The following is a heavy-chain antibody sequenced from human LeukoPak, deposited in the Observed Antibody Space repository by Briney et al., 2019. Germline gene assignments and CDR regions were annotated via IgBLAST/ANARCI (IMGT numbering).Heavy chain of an antibody. J-gene: IGHJ4*02. CDR2: IYYSGST. D-gene: IGHD3-10*01. CDR1: GDSVSGYY. Sequence: PSETLSLTCTVSGDSVSGYYWSWIRQPPGKGLEWIGYIYYSGSTNYNPSLKSRVTMSVDTSKNQFSLKLTSVTAADTVVYYCARDRFGRTTHFDYWGQGILVTVSS. V-gene: IGHV4-59*02. CDR3: ARDRFGRTTHFDY.